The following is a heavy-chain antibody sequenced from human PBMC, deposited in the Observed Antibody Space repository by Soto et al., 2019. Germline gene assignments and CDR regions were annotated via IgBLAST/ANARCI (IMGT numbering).Heavy chain of an antibody. Sequence: PSETLSLTCAVSGYSISSSNWWGWIRQPPGKGLEWIGYIYYSGTTYYNPSLKSRVTMSVDTSKNQFSLKLSSVTAADTAVYYCARRLYYDSSGFEGGGMDVWGQGTTVT. CDR3: ARRLYYDSSGFEGGGMDV. J-gene: IGHJ6*02. D-gene: IGHD3-22*01. CDR1: GYSISSSNW. CDR2: IYYSGTT. V-gene: IGHV4-28*01.